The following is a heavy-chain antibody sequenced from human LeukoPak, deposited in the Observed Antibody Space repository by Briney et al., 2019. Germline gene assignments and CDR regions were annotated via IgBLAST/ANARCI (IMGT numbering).Heavy chain of an antibody. CDR1: GGSVSSTNYY. CDR2: IYYSGST. J-gene: IGHJ4*02. D-gene: IGHD3-22*01. Sequence: PSETLSLTCTVSGGSVSSTNYYWSWIRQPPGKGLEWIGYIYYSGSTNYNPSLKSRVTISVDTSKNQFFLKLSSVTAADTAVYYCARGGSNYDEIDYWGQGTLVTVSS. V-gene: IGHV4-61*01. CDR3: ARGGSNYDEIDY.